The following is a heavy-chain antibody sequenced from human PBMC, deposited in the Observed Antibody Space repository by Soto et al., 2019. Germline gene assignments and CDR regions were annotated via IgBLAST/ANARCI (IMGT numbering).Heavy chain of an antibody. J-gene: IGHJ4*02. D-gene: IGHD3-3*01. CDR2: ISAYNGNT. Sequence: GASVKVSCKASGYTFTSYGISWVRQAPGQGLERMGWISAYNGNTNYAQKLQGRVAMTTDTSTSTAYMELRSLRSDDTAVYYCARDLRFLEWDYWGRGTLVTVSS. CDR3: ARDLRFLEWDY. V-gene: IGHV1-18*01. CDR1: GYTFTSYG.